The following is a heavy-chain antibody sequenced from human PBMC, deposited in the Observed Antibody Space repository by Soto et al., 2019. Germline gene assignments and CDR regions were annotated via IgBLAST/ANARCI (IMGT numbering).Heavy chain of an antibody. Sequence: SETLSLTCAVFGNSISTTNWWSWVRQSPGKGLEWIGEIYHSGTSNYNPSLKSRVTISLDKSKKQFSLKLSSVTAADTAVYYCARDVGYLYAGSPSGQFDVWGQGTMVTVSS. D-gene: IGHD1-26*01. J-gene: IGHJ4*02. CDR3: ARDVGYLYAGSPSGQFDV. CDR1: GNSISTTNW. V-gene: IGHV4-4*02. CDR2: IYHSGTS.